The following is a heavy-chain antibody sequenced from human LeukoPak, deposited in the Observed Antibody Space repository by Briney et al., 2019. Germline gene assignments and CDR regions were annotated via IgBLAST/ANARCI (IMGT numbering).Heavy chain of an antibody. CDR2: IYHSGST. Sequence: SETLSLTCTVSGYSISSGYYWGWIRQPPGKGLEWIGSIYHSGSTFGNPSLKSRVTISVDTSKNQFSLKLSSVTAADTAVYYCARHSGTFYYYYYMDVWGKGTSVTVPS. J-gene: IGHJ6*03. V-gene: IGHV4-38-2*02. D-gene: IGHD1-26*01. CDR3: ARHSGTFYYYYYMDV. CDR1: GYSISSGYY.